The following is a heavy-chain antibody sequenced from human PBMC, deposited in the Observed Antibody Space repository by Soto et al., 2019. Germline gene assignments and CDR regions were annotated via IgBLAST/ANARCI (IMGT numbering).Heavy chain of an antibody. D-gene: IGHD4-17*01. CDR2: IHDSGST. Sequence: QVQLQESGPGLVKPSGTLSLTCAVSGGSSSSENLWSWVRQPPGKGLEWIGEIHDSGSTKYNPSHQSRVTVSLDKSKNRFPRRLSSVTAADTAVYYCARLKSPTTVQTNWYFDRWGRGTLVTVSS. V-gene: IGHV4-4*02. CDR1: GGSSSSENL. CDR3: ARLKSPTTVQTNWYFDR. J-gene: IGHJ2*01.